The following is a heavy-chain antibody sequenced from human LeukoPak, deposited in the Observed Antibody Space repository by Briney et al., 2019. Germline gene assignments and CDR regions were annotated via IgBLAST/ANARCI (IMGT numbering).Heavy chain of an antibody. CDR3: ARRLIGHYTVTIASNWFDP. J-gene: IGHJ5*02. CDR1: GGSISSSSYY. Sequence: PSETLSLTCTVSGGSISSSSYYWGWIRQPPGKGLEWIGSIYYSGSTYYNPSLKSRVTISVDTSKSQFSLKLSSVTAADTAVYYCARRLIGHYTVTIASNWFDPWGQGTLVTVSS. V-gene: IGHV4-39*01. D-gene: IGHD4-17*01. CDR2: IYYSGST.